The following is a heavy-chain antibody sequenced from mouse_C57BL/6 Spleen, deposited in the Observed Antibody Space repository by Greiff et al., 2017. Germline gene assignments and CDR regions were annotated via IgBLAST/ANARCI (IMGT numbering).Heavy chain of an antibody. J-gene: IGHJ2*01. Sequence: VQLQQPGAELVMPGASVKLSCKASGYTFTSYWMHWVKQRPGQGLEWIGEIDPSDSYTNYNQKFKGKSTLTVDKSSSTAYMQLSSLTSEDSAVYYWARGATVVAADYWGQGTTLTVSS. CDR3: ARGATVVAADY. V-gene: IGHV1-69*01. D-gene: IGHD1-1*01. CDR1: GYTFTSYW. CDR2: IDPSDSYT.